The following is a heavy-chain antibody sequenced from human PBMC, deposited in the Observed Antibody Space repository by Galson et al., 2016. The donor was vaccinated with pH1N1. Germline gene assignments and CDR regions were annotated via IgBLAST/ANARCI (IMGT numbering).Heavy chain of an antibody. Sequence: RQPPGKALEWLALIDWDDDKYYSTSLKTRLTISKDTSKNQVVLTMTNMDPVDTATYYCARIQYGDYVGYFDYWGQGTLVTVSS. D-gene: IGHD4-17*01. CDR2: IDWDDDK. CDR3: ARIQYGDYVGYFDY. J-gene: IGHJ4*02. V-gene: IGHV2-70*01.